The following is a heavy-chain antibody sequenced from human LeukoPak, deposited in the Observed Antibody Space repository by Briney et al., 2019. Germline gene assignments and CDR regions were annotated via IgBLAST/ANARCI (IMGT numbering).Heavy chain of an antibody. Sequence: GGSLRLSCVGSGFTSIAYALSWVRQAPGKGLEWVSAISGSGGSTYYADSVKGRFTISRDNSKNTLYLQMNSLRAEDTAVYYCAKDGHSSGWYYYYYGMDVWGQGTTVTVSS. D-gene: IGHD6-19*01. CDR2: ISGSGGST. J-gene: IGHJ6*02. CDR1: GFTSIAYA. CDR3: AKDGHSSGWYYYYYGMDV. V-gene: IGHV3-23*01.